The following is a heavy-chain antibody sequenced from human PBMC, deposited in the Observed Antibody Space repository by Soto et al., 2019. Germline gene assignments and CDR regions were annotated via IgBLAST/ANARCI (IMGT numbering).Heavy chain of an antibody. Sequence: SETLSLTCTVSGGSISSSSYYWGWIRQPPGKGLEWIGSIYYSGSTYYNPSLKSRVTISVDTSKNQFSLKLSSVTAADTAVYYCASSDYGDYDYYYYMDVWGKGTTVTVSS. J-gene: IGHJ6*03. CDR1: GGSISSSSYY. D-gene: IGHD4-17*01. V-gene: IGHV4-39*01. CDR2: IYYSGST. CDR3: ASSDYGDYDYYYYMDV.